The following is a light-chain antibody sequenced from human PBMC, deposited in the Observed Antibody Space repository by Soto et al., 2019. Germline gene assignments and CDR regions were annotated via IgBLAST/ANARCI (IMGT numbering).Light chain of an antibody. Sequence: QSALTQPASVSGSPGQSITISCTGTSSDVGGYNYVSWYQQHPGKAPKLMILDVSSGPSGVSNRFSGSKSGNTASLTISGLQAEDEAHYFCSSYTSSSTYWVFGGGTKLTVL. CDR2: DVS. J-gene: IGLJ3*02. V-gene: IGLV2-14*01. CDR3: SSYTSSSTYWV. CDR1: SSDVGGYNY.